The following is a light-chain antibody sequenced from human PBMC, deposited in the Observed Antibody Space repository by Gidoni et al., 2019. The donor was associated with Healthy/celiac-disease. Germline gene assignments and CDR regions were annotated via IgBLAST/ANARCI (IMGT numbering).Light chain of an antibody. CDR3: QQSYSTPPT. CDR2: AAS. CDR1: QSISSY. V-gene: IGKV1-39*01. J-gene: IGKJ2*01. Sequence: DIQMTQSPSSLSASVGDRVTITCLASQSISSYLNWYQQKPGKAPKLLIYAASSLQSGVPSRFSGSGSGTDFTRTISSLQPEDFATYYCQQSYSTPPTFGQGTKLEIK.